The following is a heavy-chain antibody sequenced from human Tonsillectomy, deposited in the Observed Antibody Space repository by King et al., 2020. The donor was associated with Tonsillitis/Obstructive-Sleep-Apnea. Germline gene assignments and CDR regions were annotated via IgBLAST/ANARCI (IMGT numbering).Heavy chain of an antibody. CDR1: GGSISSSSYY. D-gene: IGHD2-2*01. CDR3: AKGLGYCSSTSCYGFDY. J-gene: IGHJ4*02. V-gene: IGHV4-39*01. CDR2: IYYSGST. Sequence: LQLQESGPGLVKPSETLSLTCTVSGGSISSSSYYWGWIRQPPGKGLEWIGSIYYSGSTYYNPSLKSRVTISVDTSKNQFSLKLSSVTAADTAVYYCAKGLGYCSSTSCYGFDYWGQGTLVTVSS.